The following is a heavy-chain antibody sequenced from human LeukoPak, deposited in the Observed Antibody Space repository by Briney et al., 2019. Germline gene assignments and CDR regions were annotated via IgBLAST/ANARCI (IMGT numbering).Heavy chain of an antibody. CDR2: ISAYNGNT. J-gene: IGHJ5*02. CDR1: GYTFTSYG. V-gene: IGHV1-18*04. D-gene: IGHD6-13*01. CDR3: ARQYSSSWYGNWFDP. Sequence: ASVKVSCKASGYTFTSYGISWVRQAPGQGFEWMGWISAYNGNTNYAQKLQGRVTMTTDTSTSTAYMELRSLRSDDTAVYYCARQYSSSWYGNWFDPWGQGTLVTVSS.